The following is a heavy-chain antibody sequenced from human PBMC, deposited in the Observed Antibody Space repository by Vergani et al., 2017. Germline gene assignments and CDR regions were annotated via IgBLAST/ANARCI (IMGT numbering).Heavy chain of an antibody. Sequence: QVQLQESGPGLVKPSETLSLTCAVSGYSISSGYYWGWIRQPPGKGLEWIGSIYHSGSTYYNPSLKSRVTISVDTSKNQFSLKLSSVTAADTAVDYCARQPVAAAGIPHWYFDLWGRGTLVTVSS. CDR1: GYSISSGYY. J-gene: IGHJ2*01. V-gene: IGHV4-38-2*01. CDR3: ARQPVAAAGIPHWYFDL. D-gene: IGHD6-13*01. CDR2: IYHSGST.